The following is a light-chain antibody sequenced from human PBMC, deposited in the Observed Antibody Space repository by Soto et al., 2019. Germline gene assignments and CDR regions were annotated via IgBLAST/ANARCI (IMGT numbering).Light chain of an antibody. Sequence: DIQMTQSPYTLSASVGDRVTITCRASQSISGWLAWYQQKPGKAPKLLIYDASSLESGVPSRFSGSGSGTEFTITISRLQPDDFATYYCQQYNSYSGNSFGQGTKLEIK. V-gene: IGKV1-5*01. J-gene: IGKJ2*01. CDR1: QSISGW. CDR2: DAS. CDR3: QQYNSYSGNS.